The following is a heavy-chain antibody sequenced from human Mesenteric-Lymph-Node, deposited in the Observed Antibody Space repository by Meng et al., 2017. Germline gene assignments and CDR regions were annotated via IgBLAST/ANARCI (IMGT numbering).Heavy chain of an antibody. CDR2: MSGSGGST. CDR3: AKRSSDTTGYYHYYFDY. CDR1: GFTITSYA. Sequence: GESLKISCETSGFTITSYALSWVRQAPGKGLEWVSTMSGSGGSTYYADSVKGRFTISRDNSRNTLYLQMNSLRAEDTARYYCAKRSSDTTGYYHYYFDYWGQGTLVTVSS. V-gene: IGHV3-23*01. D-gene: IGHD3-22*01. J-gene: IGHJ4*02.